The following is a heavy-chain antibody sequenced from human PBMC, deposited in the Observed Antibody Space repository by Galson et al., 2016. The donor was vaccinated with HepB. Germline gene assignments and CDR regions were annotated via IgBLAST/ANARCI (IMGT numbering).Heavy chain of an antibody. J-gene: IGHJ5*02. D-gene: IGHD1-1*01. Sequence: SLRLSCAASGFTFSSSGMSWVRQAPGKGLEWVSAISDSGGSTYYADSVKGRFTISRDNFNSVLYLHMNSLRADDTAVYYCQKDPENDTDVARGWFDPWDQGSLVTVSS. V-gene: IGHV3-23*01. CDR2: ISDSGGST. CDR1: GFTFSSSG. CDR3: QKDPENDTDVARGWFDP.